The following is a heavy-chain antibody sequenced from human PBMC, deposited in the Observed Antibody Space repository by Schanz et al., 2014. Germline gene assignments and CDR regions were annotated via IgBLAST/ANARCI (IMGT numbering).Heavy chain of an antibody. CDR3: ARDFHGYGPHLDY. Sequence: QVQLVESGGGVVQPGRSLRLSCVASGFTFSSSDVFWVRQAPGKGLDWVAILWHDGSKKYYADSVKGRFTVSRDNSKNTLYLQLNSLRAEDTAVYYCARDFHGYGPHLDYWGQGSLVTVSS. J-gene: IGHJ4*02. V-gene: IGHV3-33*01. CDR2: LWHDGSKK. D-gene: IGHD5-12*01. CDR1: GFTFSSSD.